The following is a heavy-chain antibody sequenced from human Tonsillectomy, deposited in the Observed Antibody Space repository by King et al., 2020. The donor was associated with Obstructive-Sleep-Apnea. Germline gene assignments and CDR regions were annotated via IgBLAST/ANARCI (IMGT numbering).Heavy chain of an antibody. CDR3: AKDRVDFLRWFGEADYYYYGMDV. CDR1: GFTFSSYG. CDR2: ISYDGSNI. Sequence: VQLVESGGGVVQPGRSLRLSCAASGFTFSSYGMHWVRQAPGKGLEWVAVISYDGSNIYYADFVKGRFTISRDNSKNTLHLQMNSLRAEDTAVYYCAKDRVDFLRWFGEADYYYYGMDVWGQGTTVTVSS. D-gene: IGHD3-10*01. J-gene: IGHJ6*02. V-gene: IGHV3-30*18.